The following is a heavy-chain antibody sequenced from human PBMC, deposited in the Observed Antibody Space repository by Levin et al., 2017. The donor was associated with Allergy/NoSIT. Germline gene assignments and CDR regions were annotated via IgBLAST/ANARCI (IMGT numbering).Heavy chain of an antibody. V-gene: IGHV3-15*01. CDR1: AFTFSDAW. J-gene: IGHJ4*02. CDR3: NTDSGSRFWRGNYRNEIAY. D-gene: IGHD3-3*01. CDR2: IKSKTDGGTA. Sequence: PGGSLRLSCAASAFTFSDAWLSWVRQAPGKGLEWVGRIKSKTDGGTADYPAPVKGRFTISRDDSKNTLYLQMNSLQVEDTAVYYCNTDSGSRFWRGNYRNEIAYWGQGTQVTVSS.